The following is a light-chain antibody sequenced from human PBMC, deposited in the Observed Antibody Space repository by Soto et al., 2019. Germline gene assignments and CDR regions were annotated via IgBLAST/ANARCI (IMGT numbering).Light chain of an antibody. J-gene: IGKJ3*01. CDR2: AAS. Sequence: DIQMTQSPSSLSASVGDRVIITCRASQGISNYLAWYQQKPGKVPKLLIYAASTLQSGVPSRFSASGSGTYFTLTISSLQPEDVATYYCQKYNSVPFTFAPGTKVEIK. CDR3: QKYNSVPFT. V-gene: IGKV1-27*01. CDR1: QGISNY.